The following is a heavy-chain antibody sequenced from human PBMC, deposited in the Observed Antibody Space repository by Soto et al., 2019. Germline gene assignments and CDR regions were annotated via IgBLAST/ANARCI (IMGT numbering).Heavy chain of an antibody. D-gene: IGHD2-15*01. V-gene: IGHV1-8*01. CDR2: MNPNSGNT. J-gene: IGHJ5*02. CDR1: GYTFTSYD. CDR3: ARDYGVVVVAATSWFDA. Sequence: ASVKVSCKASGYTFTSYDINWVRQATGQGLEWMGWMNPNSGNTGYSQKFQGRVTITRDTSASTAYMELSSLRSEDTAVYYCARDYGVVVVAATSWFDAWGQGTLVTVSS.